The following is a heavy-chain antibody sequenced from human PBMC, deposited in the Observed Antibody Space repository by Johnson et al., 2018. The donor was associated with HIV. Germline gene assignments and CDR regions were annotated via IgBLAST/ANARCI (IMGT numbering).Heavy chain of an antibody. CDR3: ARDYSSSGAFDI. V-gene: IGHV3-23*04. D-gene: IGHD6-6*01. J-gene: IGHJ3*02. CDR2: ISASGGSA. CDR1: GFTFSHSA. Sequence: VQLVESGGDLVQPGGSLRLSCAASGFTFSHSAMSWVRQAPRKGLEWVSAISASGGSAYYVDSVKGRFTISRDNSKNTLYLLMNNQRAEDTAVYFCARDYSSSGAFDIWGQGTMVTVSS.